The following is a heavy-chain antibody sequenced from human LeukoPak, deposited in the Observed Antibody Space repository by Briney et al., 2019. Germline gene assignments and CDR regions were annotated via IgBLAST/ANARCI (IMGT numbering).Heavy chain of an antibody. CDR2: MNPNSGDT. Sequence: EASVKVSCKASGYTFTSYDINWVRQATGQGLEWMGWMNPNSGDTGYAQKFRGRVTMTRDTSISAAYMELRTLRSDDTAIYYCARDFFASGSDGAFYSGLDVWGQGTTVTVSS. D-gene: IGHD3-10*01. CDR1: GYTFTSYD. CDR3: ARDFFASGSDGAFYSGLDV. V-gene: IGHV1-8*01. J-gene: IGHJ6*02.